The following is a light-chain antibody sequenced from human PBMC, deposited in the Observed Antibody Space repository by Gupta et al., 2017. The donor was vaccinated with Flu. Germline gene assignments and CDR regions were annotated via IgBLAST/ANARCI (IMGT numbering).Light chain of an antibody. CDR3: QQYDILPFT. CDR2: DAS. Sequence: DIQMTQSPSSLSPSVGDRVTITCQASQDINDYLNWYQQKPGKAPKLLIYDASNLERGVPSRFSGRGSGTDFTLTISSLQPEDVATYYCQQYDILPFTFGHGTKVDVK. V-gene: IGKV1-33*01. CDR1: QDINDY. J-gene: IGKJ3*01.